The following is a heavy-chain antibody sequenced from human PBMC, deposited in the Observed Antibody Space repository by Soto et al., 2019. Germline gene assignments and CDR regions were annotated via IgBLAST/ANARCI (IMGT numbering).Heavy chain of an antibody. CDR1: GFTFSSYS. D-gene: IGHD2-2*03. V-gene: IGHV3-21*01. CDR3: ARDGYCSSTSGWGGYGMDV. Sequence: EVQLVESGGGLVKPGGSLRLSCAASGFTFSSYSMNWVRQAPGKGLEWVSSISSSSSYIYYADSVKGRFTISRDNAKNSLYLQMNSLRAEDTAVYYCARDGYCSSTSGWGGYGMDVWGQGTTVTVSS. J-gene: IGHJ6*02. CDR2: ISSSSSYI.